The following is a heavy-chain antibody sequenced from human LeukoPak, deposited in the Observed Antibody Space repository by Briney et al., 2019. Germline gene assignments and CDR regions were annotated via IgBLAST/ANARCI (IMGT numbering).Heavy chain of an antibody. D-gene: IGHD6-13*01. CDR2: IYSDGST. CDR3: ARGYSSSWYYFDY. J-gene: IGHJ4*02. CDR1: GFTFNSYS. Sequence: PGGSLRLSCAASGFTFNSYSMTWVRQAPGKGLEWVSVIYSDGSTYYADSVKGRFTISRDNAKNTLYLQMNSLRAEDTAVYYCARGYSSSWYYFDYWGQGTLVTVSS. V-gene: IGHV3-66*01.